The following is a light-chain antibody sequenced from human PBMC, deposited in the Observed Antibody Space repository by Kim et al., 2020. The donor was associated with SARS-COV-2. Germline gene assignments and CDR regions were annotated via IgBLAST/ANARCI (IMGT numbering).Light chain of an antibody. CDR1: QSISNY. J-gene: IGKJ1*01. V-gene: IGKV1-39*01. CDR2: VTS. CDR3: QQSYSTAT. Sequence: SASGGDRVTITCRASQSISNYLHWYQQKPGKAPKLLIYVTSSLQSGVPSRFSGSGSGTDFTLTISSLQPEDFATYYCQQSYSTATFGPGTKVEIK.